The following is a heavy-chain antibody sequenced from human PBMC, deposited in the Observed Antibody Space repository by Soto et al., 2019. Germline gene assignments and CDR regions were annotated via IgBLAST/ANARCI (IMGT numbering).Heavy chain of an antibody. CDR1: GFTFSSYG. CDR2: IWYDGSNK. Sequence: VGSLRLSCAASGFTFSSYGMHWVRQAPGKGLEWVAVIWYDGSNKYYADSVKGRFTISRDNSKNTLYLQMNSLRAEDTAVYYCAREWGSTSWNDYWGQGTLVPVSS. J-gene: IGHJ4*02. V-gene: IGHV3-33*01. D-gene: IGHD6-13*01. CDR3: AREWGSTSWNDY.